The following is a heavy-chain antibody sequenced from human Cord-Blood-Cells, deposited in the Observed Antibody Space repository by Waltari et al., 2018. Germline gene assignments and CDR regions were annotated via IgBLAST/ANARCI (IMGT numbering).Heavy chain of an antibody. J-gene: IGHJ4*02. CDR3: ARFLTGMYYFDY. CDR2: INPNSGGT. CDR1: GYTFTGYY. Sequence: QVQLVQSGAEVKKPGASVKVSCKASGYTFTGYYMHWVRQAPGQGLEWMGWINPNSGGTNYVQKFQGRVTMTRDTSISTAYMELSRLRSDDTAVYYCARFLTGMYYFDYWGQGTLVTVSS. V-gene: IGHV1-2*02. D-gene: IGHD7-27*01.